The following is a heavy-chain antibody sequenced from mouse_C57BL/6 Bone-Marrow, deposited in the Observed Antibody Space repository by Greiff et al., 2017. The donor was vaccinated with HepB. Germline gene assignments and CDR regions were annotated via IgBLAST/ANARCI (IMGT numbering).Heavy chain of an antibody. Sequence: QVQLKQPGAELVKPGASVKLSCKASVYTFTSYWMHWVKQRPGRGLEWIGRIDPNSGGTKYNEKFKSKATLTVDKPSSTAYMQLSSLTSEDSAVYYCAREGSYDGYSWGQGTLVTVSA. D-gene: IGHD2-3*01. V-gene: IGHV1-72*01. CDR2: IDPNSGGT. J-gene: IGHJ3*01. CDR1: VYTFTSYW. CDR3: AREGSYDGYS.